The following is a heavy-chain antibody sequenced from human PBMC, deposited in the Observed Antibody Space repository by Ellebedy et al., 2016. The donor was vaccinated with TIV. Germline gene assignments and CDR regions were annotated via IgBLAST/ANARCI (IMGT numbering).Heavy chain of an antibody. CDR1: GFTFSSKG. Sequence: GESLKISCVGSGFTFSSKGLHWVRQAPGKGLEWVAVISYDGNNKYYADSVKGRFTISRDNSKNTLYLQMNSLRAEDTAVYYCARALRGYCSGGSCYVDSWGQGTLVTVSS. V-gene: IGHV3-30*03. CDR3: ARALRGYCSGGSCYVDS. CDR2: ISYDGNNK. D-gene: IGHD2-15*01. J-gene: IGHJ4*02.